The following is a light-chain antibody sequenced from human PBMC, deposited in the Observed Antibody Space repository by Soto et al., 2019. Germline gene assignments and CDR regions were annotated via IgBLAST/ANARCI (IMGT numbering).Light chain of an antibody. CDR3: QQYNDWPRT. CDR1: QSISSN. CDR2: GAS. V-gene: IGKV3-15*01. Sequence: EIMMTQSPATLSVSPGERATLSCRASQSISSNLAWYQHKPGQAPRLLLYGASTRATGIPARFSGSESGTEFTLTINSLQSEDFAVYYCQQYNDWPRTFGQGTKVEIK. J-gene: IGKJ1*01.